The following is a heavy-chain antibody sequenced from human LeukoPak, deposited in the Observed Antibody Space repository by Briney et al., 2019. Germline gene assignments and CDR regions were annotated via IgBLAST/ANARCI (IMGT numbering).Heavy chain of an antibody. CDR2: IYYSGST. J-gene: IGHJ5*02. D-gene: IGHD6-19*01. V-gene: IGHV4-39*01. CDR3: ARVAEQWLVLRALNWFDP. Sequence: PSETLSLTCTVSGGSISSSSYYWGWIRQPPGKGLEWIGSIYYSGSTYYNPSLKSRVTISVDTSKNQFSLKLSSVTAADTAVYYCARVAEQWLVLRALNWFDPWGQGTLVTVSS. CDR1: GGSISSSSYY.